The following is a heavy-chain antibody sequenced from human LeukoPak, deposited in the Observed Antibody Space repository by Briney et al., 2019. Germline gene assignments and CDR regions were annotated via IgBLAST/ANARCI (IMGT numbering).Heavy chain of an antibody. Sequence: SETLSLTCTVSGGSISSGGYYWSWIRQHPGKGLEWIVYIYYSGSTYYNPSLKSRVTISVDTSKNQFSLKLSSVTAADTAVYYCARIAYYYDSSGNGYFDYWGQGTLVTVSS. V-gene: IGHV4-31*03. D-gene: IGHD3-22*01. CDR1: GGSISSGGYY. J-gene: IGHJ4*02. CDR2: IYYSGST. CDR3: ARIAYYYDSSGNGYFDY.